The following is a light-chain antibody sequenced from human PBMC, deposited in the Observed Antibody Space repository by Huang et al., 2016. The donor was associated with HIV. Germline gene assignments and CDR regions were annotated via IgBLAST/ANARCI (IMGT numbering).Light chain of an antibody. CDR2: WAS. CDR1: QILLFRSNNKNY. CDR3: QQYFDVPWT. Sequence: IVMTQSPDSLAVSLGETATINCKSSQILLFRSNNKNYLAWYQQKPGQPPTLLMSWASTRGSGFPSRFSGGGSGTDFTLTISSLQAEDVAVYFCQQYFDVPWTFGRGTKVEIK. J-gene: IGKJ1*01. V-gene: IGKV4-1*01.